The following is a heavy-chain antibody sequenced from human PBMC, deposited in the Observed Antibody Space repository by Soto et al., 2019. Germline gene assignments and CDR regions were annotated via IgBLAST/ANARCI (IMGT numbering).Heavy chain of an antibody. CDR3: ARDKITGVFDY. V-gene: IGHV4-34*01. CDR1: GGSFSGYY. J-gene: IGHJ4*02. CDR2: INHSGST. D-gene: IGHD2-8*02. Sequence: QVQLQQWGAGLLKPSETLSLTCAVYGGSFSGYYWTWIRQPPGTGLEWIGEINHSGSTNYNPSLKXXVTISVDPSKNQFSLKLTSVTAADTAVYYCARDKITGVFDYWGQGTLVTVSS.